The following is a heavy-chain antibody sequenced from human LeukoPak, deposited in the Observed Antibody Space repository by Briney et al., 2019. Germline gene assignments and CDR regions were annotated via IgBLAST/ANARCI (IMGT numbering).Heavy chain of an antibody. D-gene: IGHD6-6*01. CDR2: IYHSGST. Sequence: SETLSLTCTVSGGSISNYFWSWIRQPPGKGLEWIGYIYHSGSTNYNPSLKSRVTISVDTSRNQFSLKLSSVTAADTAVYYCARAPSAKNSSPYFFDYWGQGTLVTVSS. CDR1: GGSISNYF. J-gene: IGHJ4*02. CDR3: ARAPSAKNSSPYFFDY. V-gene: IGHV4-59*01.